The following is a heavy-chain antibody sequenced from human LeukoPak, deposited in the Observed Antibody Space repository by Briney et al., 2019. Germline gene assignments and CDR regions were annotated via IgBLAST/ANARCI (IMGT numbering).Heavy chain of an antibody. V-gene: IGHV3-30*14. CDR1: GFTFSSYA. J-gene: IGHJ5*02. CDR2: ISYDGSNK. CDR3: VRHDWFDP. Sequence: PGGSLRLSCAASGFTFSSYAMHWVRQAPGKGLEWVAVISYDGSNKYYADSVKGRFTISRDTSKNTLYLQMNSLRAEDTAIYYCVRHDWFDPWGQGTLVTVSS.